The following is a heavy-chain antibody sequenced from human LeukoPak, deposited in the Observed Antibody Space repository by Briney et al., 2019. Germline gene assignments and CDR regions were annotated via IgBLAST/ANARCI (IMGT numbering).Heavy chain of an antibody. CDR3: ARDLGHYDFWSGFSCFDY. D-gene: IGHD3-3*01. Sequence: ASVKVSCKASGYTFTSYGISWVRQAPGQGLEWMGWVSAYNGNTNYAQKLQGRVTMTTDTSTGTAYMELRSLRSDDTAVYYCARDLGHYDFWSGFSCFDYWGQGTLVTVSS. J-gene: IGHJ4*02. CDR1: GYTFTSYG. CDR2: VSAYNGNT. V-gene: IGHV1-18*01.